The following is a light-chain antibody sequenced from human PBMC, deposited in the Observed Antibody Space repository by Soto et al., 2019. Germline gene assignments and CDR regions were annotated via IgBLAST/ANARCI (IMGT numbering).Light chain of an antibody. CDR1: QSISSY. CDR3: QQSYSTPRT. CDR2: AAS. Sequence: DIQMTQSPSSLSASVGDRVTITCRASQSISSYVNWYQQKPGKAPKLLIYAASSLQSGVPSRFSGSGSGTDFTLTISSLQPEDFATYSCQQSYSTPRTFGQGTKVEIK. V-gene: IGKV1-39*01. J-gene: IGKJ1*01.